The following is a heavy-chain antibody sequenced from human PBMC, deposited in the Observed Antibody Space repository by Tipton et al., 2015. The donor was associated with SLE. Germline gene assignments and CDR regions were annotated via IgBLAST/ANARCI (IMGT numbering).Heavy chain of an antibody. V-gene: IGHV4-4*07. CDR1: GGSISSYY. D-gene: IGHD6-19*01. CDR2: IYTSGST. J-gene: IGHJ2*01. Sequence: TLSLTCTVSGGSISSYYWSWIRQPAGKGLEWIGRIYTSGSTNYNPSLKSRVTMSVDTSKNQFSLKLSSVTAADTAAYYCARDRRSGWSYWYLDLWGRGTLVTVSS. CDR3: ARDRRSGWSYWYLDL.